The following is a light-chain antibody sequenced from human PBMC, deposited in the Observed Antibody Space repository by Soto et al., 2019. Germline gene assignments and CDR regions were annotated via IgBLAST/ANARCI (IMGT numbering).Light chain of an antibody. CDR3: QQNYDVPYT. V-gene: IGKV1-39*01. CDR1: PSIGSY. CDR2: AAD. J-gene: IGKJ2*01. Sequence: HLTQAPSLLSASVGDRVTITCRASPSIGSYLNWYQHKPREAPKLLIFAADTLKSGVPSRFSGSGFNKEFTLTVTSLQPEDFATYYCQQNYDVPYTFGLGTRIEIK.